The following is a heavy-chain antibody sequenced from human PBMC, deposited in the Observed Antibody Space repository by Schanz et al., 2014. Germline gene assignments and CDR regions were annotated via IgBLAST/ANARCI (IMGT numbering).Heavy chain of an antibody. CDR1: GFTVSSNH. J-gene: IGHJ4*02. CDR3: ARANYRRKINFDY. Sequence: VRLVESGGGLVQPGGSLRLSCAVSGFTVSSNHMSWVRQAPGKGLEWVAVIWYDENNKYYADSVKGRFTMSRDNSKNTLYLQMNSLRAEDTAVYYCARANYRRKINFDYWGRGTLVTVSS. D-gene: IGHD3-10*01. CDR2: IWYDENNK. V-gene: IGHV3-33*08.